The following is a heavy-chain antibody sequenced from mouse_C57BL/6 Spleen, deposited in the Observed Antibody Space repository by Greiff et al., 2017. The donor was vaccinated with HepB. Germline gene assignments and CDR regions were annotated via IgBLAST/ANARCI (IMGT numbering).Heavy chain of an antibody. CDR2: IWSGGST. CDR1: GFSLTSYG. CDR3: ARGFELGEAIDY. V-gene: IGHV2-2*01. Sequence: VQLQQSGPGLVQPSQSLSITCTVSGFSLTSYGVHWVRQSPGKGLEWLGVIWSGGSTDYNAAFISRLSISKDNSKSQVFFKMNSLQADDTAIYYCARGFELGEAIDYWGQGTSVTVSS. J-gene: IGHJ4*01. D-gene: IGHD4-1*01.